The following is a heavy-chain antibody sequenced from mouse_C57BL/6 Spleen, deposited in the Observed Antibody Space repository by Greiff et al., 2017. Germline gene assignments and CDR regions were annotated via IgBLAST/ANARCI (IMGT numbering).Heavy chain of an antibody. J-gene: IGHJ2*01. V-gene: IGHV1-18*01. Sequence: VQLKQSGPELVKPGASVKIPCKASGYTFTDYNMDWVKQSHGKSLEWIGDINPNNGGTIYNQKFKGKATLTVDKSSSTAYMELRSLTSEDTAVYYCARAEGCEYYFDYWGKGTTLTVSS. CDR2: INPNNGGT. CDR3: ARAEGCEYYFDY. CDR1: GYTFTDYN.